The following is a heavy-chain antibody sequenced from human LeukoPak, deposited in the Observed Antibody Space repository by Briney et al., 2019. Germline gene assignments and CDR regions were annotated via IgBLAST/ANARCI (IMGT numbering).Heavy chain of an antibody. CDR1: GGSISSSSYY. Sequence: SETLSLTCTVSGGSISSSSYYWGCIRQPPGKGLEWIGSIYYTGNTYYNPSLKSRVAISVDTSKNQFSLRLRSVTAADTAVYYCARTTGSFYFYYYMDVWGKGTTVTVSS. CDR3: ARTTGSFYFYYYMDV. D-gene: IGHD1-26*01. CDR2: IYYTGNT. J-gene: IGHJ6*03. V-gene: IGHV4-39*07.